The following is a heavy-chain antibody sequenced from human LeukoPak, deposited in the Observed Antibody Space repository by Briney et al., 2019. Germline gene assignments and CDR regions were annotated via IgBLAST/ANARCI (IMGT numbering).Heavy chain of an antibody. CDR2: IYASGST. J-gene: IGHJ4*02. CDR3: ARDGGAAAGT. CDR1: GGSFSSYY. V-gene: IGHV4-4*07. Sequence: SETLSLTCTVSGGSFSSYYWSWIRQPAGKGLEWIGRIYASGSTDYNPSLKSRVNMSIDTSKKQFSLKLSSVTAADTAVYYCARDGGAAAGTWGQGTLVTVSS. D-gene: IGHD6-13*01.